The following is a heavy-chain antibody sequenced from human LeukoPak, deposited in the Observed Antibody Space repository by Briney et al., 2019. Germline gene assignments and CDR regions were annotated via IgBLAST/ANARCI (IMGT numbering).Heavy chain of an antibody. Sequence: GGSLRLSCAASGFTFSSYGMHWVRQAPGKGLEWVAIISYDGTDKNYADSVKGRFTISRDNSKNTLFLQMNSLRAEDTAVFYCVKAGEEGISRPGDYFDYWGQGTLVTVSS. V-gene: IGHV3-30*18. CDR1: GFTFSSYG. J-gene: IGHJ4*02. D-gene: IGHD3-10*01. CDR3: VKAGEEGISRPGDYFDY. CDR2: ISYDGTDK.